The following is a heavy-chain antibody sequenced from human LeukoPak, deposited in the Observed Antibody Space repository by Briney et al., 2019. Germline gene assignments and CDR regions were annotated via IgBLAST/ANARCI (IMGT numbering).Heavy chain of an antibody. D-gene: IGHD5-18*01. CDR3: SSYGSFDI. Sequence: GGSLRLSCAASGFTLSRYSMNWVRQAPGKGLEWVSSISSSSSYIYYADSVKGRFTISRDNAKNSLYLQMNSLRAEDTAVYYCSSYGSFDIWGQGTMVTVSS. J-gene: IGHJ3*02. CDR2: ISSSSSYI. V-gene: IGHV3-21*01. CDR1: GFTLSRYS.